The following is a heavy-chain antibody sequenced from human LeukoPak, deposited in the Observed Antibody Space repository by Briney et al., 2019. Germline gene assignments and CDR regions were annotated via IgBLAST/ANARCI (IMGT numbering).Heavy chain of an antibody. D-gene: IGHD3-10*01. J-gene: IGHJ3*02. CDR3: ARGQGYYGSGSYYKVPHDAFDI. V-gene: IGHV3-48*01. Sequence: GGSLRLSCAASGFTFCSYSMKWVPQAQGKGLVWFSYISSSSSTIYYADSVKSRFTISRDNAKNSLYLQMNSLRAEDTAVYYCARGQGYYGSGSYYKVPHDAFDIWGQGTMVTVSS. CDR1: GFTFCSYS. CDR2: ISSSSSTI.